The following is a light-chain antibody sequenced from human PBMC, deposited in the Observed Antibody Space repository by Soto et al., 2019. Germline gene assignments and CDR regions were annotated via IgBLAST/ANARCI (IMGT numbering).Light chain of an antibody. CDR1: SSNIGSNS. J-gene: IGLJ2*01. Sequence: QAVLTQPPSASGTSGQRVTISCSGSSSNIGSNSVNWYQQFPGTSPKLLIYSNNQRPSGVPDRFSGSKSGTSASLAISGLQSEDESDYCCAAWDDSLNVVIFGGGTNLTVL. CDR2: SNN. CDR3: AAWDDSLNVVI. V-gene: IGLV1-44*01.